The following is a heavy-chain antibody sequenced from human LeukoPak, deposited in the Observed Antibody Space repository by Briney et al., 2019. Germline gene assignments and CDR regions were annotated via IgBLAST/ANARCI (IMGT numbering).Heavy chain of an antibody. CDR1: GGSFSGYY. V-gene: IGHV4-59*01. J-gene: IGHJ4*02. CDR2: IYYSGST. D-gene: IGHD3-3*01. Sequence: SETLSLTCTVYGGSFSGYYWSWIRQPPGKGLEWIGYIYYSGSTNYDPSLKSRVTISVDTSKNQFSLKLSSVTAADTAVYYCARESCITIFGGPLCYFDYWGQGTLVTVSS. CDR3: ARESCITIFGGPLCYFDY.